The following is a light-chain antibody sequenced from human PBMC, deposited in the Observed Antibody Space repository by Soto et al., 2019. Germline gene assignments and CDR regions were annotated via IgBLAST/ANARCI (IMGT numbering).Light chain of an antibody. V-gene: IGKV3-20*01. J-gene: IGKJ3*01. CDR3: QQYGGSPALFA. Sequence: EIVLTQSPGTLSLSPGETVTLSCRASQIVSSSYLAWYQQKPGQAPRLLIYGASVRATGIPDRFSGSGSGTDFTPTISRLEPEDFAVYYCQQYGGSPALFAFGPGTKVDFK. CDR2: GAS. CDR1: QIVSSSY.